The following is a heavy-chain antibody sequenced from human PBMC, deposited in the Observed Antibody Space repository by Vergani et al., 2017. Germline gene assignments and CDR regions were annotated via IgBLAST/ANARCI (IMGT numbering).Heavy chain of an antibody. CDR2: INPNSGGT. Sequence: QVQLVQSGAEVKKPGASVKVSCKASGYTFTGYYMHWVRQAPGQGLEWMGWINPNSGGTNYAQKFQGRVTMTRDTSISTAYMELSRLRSDDTAVYYCARVYLLWCGELPDYGMDVWGQGTTVTVSS. V-gene: IGHV1-2*02. J-gene: IGHJ6*02. D-gene: IGHD3-10*01. CDR1: GYTFTGYY. CDR3: ARVYLLWCGELPDYGMDV.